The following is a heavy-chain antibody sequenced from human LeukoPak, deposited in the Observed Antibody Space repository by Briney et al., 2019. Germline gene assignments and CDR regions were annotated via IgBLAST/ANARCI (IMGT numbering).Heavy chain of an antibody. J-gene: IGHJ6*02. CDR1: GFTFSSYG. Sequence: PGRSLRLSCAASGFTFSSYGMHWVRQAPGKGLEWVAVISYDGSNKYYADSVKGRFTISRDNSKNTLYLQMNSLRAEDTAVYYCARDLSDTAIGLSMDVWGQGTTVTVSS. CDR3: ARDLSDTAIGLSMDV. D-gene: IGHD5-18*01. V-gene: IGHV3-30*03. CDR2: ISYDGSNK.